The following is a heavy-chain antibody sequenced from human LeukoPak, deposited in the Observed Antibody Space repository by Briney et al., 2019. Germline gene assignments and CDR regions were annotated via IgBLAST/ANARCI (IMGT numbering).Heavy chain of an antibody. D-gene: IGHD2-15*01. Sequence: GGSLRLSCAASGFSFSSFAMTWVRQAPGKGLEWVSGISGSGGTTYHADSVKGRFTISRDNSKNTLYLQMNSLRAEDTAVYYCAKGQRWELHRGVYFDYWGQGTLVTVSS. CDR1: GFSFSSFA. CDR3: AKGQRWELHRGVYFDY. V-gene: IGHV3-23*01. CDR2: ISGSGGTT. J-gene: IGHJ4*02.